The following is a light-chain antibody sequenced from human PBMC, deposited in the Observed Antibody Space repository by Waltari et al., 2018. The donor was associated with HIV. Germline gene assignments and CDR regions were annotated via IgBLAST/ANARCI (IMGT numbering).Light chain of an antibody. Sequence: EIHLTRSPFLLSASLGDSVTMTCRVNQDFSSVLSCFRQKPGKVSKVLTYCVSRLQSGVPCRISGSGCGTDFSLTITSLQPEDVASYYGQRTFNAPFGPGTKAEIK. CDR1: QDFSSV. CDR2: CVS. CDR3: QRTFNAP. V-gene: IGKV1-27*01. J-gene: IGKJ3*01.